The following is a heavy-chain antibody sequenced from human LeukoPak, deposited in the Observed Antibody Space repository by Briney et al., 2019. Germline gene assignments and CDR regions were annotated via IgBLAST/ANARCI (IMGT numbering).Heavy chain of an antibody. Sequence: PSETLSLTCAVCGYSISSGYYWGWIRRPPGKGLEWIGSIYHSGSTYYNPSLKSRVTISVDTSKNQFSLKLSSVTAADTAVYYCARHVEEGWDAFDIWGQGTMVTVSS. CDR3: ARHVEEGWDAFDI. CDR2: IYHSGST. J-gene: IGHJ3*02. V-gene: IGHV4-38-2*01. CDR1: GYSISSGYY.